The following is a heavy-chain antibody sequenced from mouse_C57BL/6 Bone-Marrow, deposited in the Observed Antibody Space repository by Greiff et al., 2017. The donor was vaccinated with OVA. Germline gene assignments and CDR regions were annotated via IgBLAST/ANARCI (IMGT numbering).Heavy chain of an antibody. D-gene: IGHD2-3*01. J-gene: IGHJ3*01. CDR3: ARGIDGYYWFAY. CDR2: INPSTGGT. Sequence: EVQLQQSGPELVKPGAPVKISCKASGYSFTGYYMNWVKQSPEKSLEWIGEINPSTGGTTYNQKFKAKATLTVDKSSSTAYMQLKSLTSEDSAVYYCARGIDGYYWFAYWGQGTLVTVSA. V-gene: IGHV1-42*01. CDR1: GYSFTGYY.